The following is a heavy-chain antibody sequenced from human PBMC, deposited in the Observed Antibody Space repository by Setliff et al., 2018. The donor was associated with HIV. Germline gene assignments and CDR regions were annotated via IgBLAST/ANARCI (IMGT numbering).Heavy chain of an antibody. D-gene: IGHD2-2*01. CDR3: ARDQRLPGVQPPYWYFDL. J-gene: IGHJ2*01. CDR1: GESFSNYH. Sequence: PSETLSLTCAVFGESFSNYHWNWFRQSPGGGLEWIGEISHSGNTDYNSSLKSRVTISVDTSKKQFSLEMRSLTAADTAIYYCARDQRLPGVQPPYWYFDLWGRGTLVTVSS. CDR2: ISHSGNT. V-gene: IGHV4-34*01.